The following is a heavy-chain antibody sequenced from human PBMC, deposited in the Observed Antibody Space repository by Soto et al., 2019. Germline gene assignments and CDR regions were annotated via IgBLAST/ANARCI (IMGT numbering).Heavy chain of an antibody. Sequence: PSETLSLTCTVSGDSINSDYWSWVRQPPGKGLEWIGYIYNSGSTNYNPSLKSRVTMSLDPSKNQFSLKLSSVTAADTAVYYCARQRQDYDILTGYYNPPYFQQWGQGTLVTVSS. D-gene: IGHD3-9*01. CDR1: GDSINSDY. V-gene: IGHV4-59*08. CDR2: IYNSGST. CDR3: ARQRQDYDILTGYYNPPYFQQ. J-gene: IGHJ1*01.